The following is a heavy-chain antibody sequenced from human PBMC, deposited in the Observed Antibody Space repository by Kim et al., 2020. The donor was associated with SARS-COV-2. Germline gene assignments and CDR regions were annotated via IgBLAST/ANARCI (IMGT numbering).Heavy chain of an antibody. CDR3: ARSLGGSYLGYFDY. D-gene: IGHD1-26*01. Sequence: AGAVKGRFTISRDNSKNTLYLQMNSLRAEDTAVYYCARSLGGSYLGYFDYWGQGTLVTVSS. V-gene: IGHV3-30*01. J-gene: IGHJ4*02.